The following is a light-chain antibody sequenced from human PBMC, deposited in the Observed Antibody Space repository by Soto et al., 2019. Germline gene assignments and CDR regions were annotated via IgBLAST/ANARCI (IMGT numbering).Light chain of an antibody. Sequence: QSVLTQPASLSGSPGQSITISCTGTSSDVGSYNLVSWYQQHPGKAPNLIIYDVSSRPSGVSNRFSGSKSGNTASLTISGLQAEDEADYYCSSHTSSSTPYVFGTGTKVTDL. J-gene: IGLJ1*01. CDR1: SSDVGSYNL. V-gene: IGLV2-14*02. CDR3: SSHTSSSTPYV. CDR2: DVS.